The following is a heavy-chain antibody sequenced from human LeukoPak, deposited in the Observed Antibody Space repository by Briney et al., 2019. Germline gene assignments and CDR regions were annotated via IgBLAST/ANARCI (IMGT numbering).Heavy chain of an antibody. CDR3: ARHGAGTYFVY. J-gene: IGHJ4*02. V-gene: IGHV4-4*02. D-gene: IGHD3-10*01. CDR2: IYHSGST. CDR1: GGSISNSNW. Sequence: SGTLSLTCAVSGGSISNSNWWSWVRQPPGKGLEWIGEIYHSGSTNYNPSLKSRVTISVDKSNNQFSLKLSSVTAADTAVYYCARHGAGTYFVYWGQGTLVTVSS.